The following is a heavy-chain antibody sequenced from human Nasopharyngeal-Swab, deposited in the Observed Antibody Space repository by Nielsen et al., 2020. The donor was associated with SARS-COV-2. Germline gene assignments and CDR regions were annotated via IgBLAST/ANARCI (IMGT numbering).Heavy chain of an antibody. CDR2: IWYDGSNK. V-gene: IGHV3-33*01. Sequence: VRQAPGKGLEWVAVIWYDGSNKYYADSVKGRFTISRDNSKNTLYLQMNSLRAEDTAAYYCARVPGDTAMASDYWGQGTLVTVSS. D-gene: IGHD5-18*01. CDR3: ARVPGDTAMASDY. J-gene: IGHJ4*02.